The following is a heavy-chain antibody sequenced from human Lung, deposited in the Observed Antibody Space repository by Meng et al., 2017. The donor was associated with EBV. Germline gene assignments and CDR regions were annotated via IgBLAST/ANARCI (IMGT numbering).Heavy chain of an antibody. CDR3: ARGRIIGDSSGYSDY. CDR1: GGSFSGYN. D-gene: IGHD3-22*01. CDR2: NNHSGST. V-gene: IGHV4-34*02. J-gene: IGHJ4*02. Sequence: VTLQPGGRGLLTPSDTRSLTCAGYGGSFSGYNWSGIRQPPGKGLEWIGENNHSGSTNHNPSLKSRVTISVDTSKNQFSRKLSSVTAADTAVYYCARGRIIGDSSGYSDYWGQGTLVTVSS.